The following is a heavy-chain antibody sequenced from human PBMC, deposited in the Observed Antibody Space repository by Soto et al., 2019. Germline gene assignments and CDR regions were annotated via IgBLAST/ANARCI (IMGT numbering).Heavy chain of an antibody. Sequence: SVKVFCKAPGDNFSSNGIRLLRQTPGQGLEFMGGIIPTFGTTNYAHKFRGRVTITADESTGTAYMELSSLRSDDTAVYYCAGASDSTWYNWLDPWGQGTLVTVSS. V-gene: IGHV1-69*13. D-gene: IGHD5-18*01. CDR3: AGASDSTWYNWLDP. CDR1: GDNFSSNG. CDR2: IIPTFGTT. J-gene: IGHJ5*02.